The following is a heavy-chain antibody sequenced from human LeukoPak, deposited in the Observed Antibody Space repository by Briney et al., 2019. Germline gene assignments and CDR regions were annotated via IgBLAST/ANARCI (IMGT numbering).Heavy chain of an antibody. J-gene: IGHJ4*02. Sequence: SETLSLTCTVSAYSISSGYYWGWIRQPPGKGLEWIGRIYTSGSTNYNPSLKSRVTISVDTSKNQFSLKLSSVTAADTAVYYCARGSGSYFLDYWGQGTLVTVSS. CDR2: IYTSGST. CDR3: ARGSGSYFLDY. CDR1: AYSISSGYY. V-gene: IGHV4-38-2*02. D-gene: IGHD1-26*01.